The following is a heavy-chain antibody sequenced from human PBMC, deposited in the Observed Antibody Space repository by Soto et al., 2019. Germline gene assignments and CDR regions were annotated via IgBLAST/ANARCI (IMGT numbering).Heavy chain of an antibody. CDR1: GYSFTSYW. V-gene: IGHV5-10-1*01. CDR3: ARHDYYDSSGLSGYAFDI. J-gene: IGHJ3*02. D-gene: IGHD3-22*01. CDR2: IDPSDSYT. Sequence: PGESLKISCKGSGYSFTSYWINWVRQMPGKGLEWMGRIDPSDSYTNYSPSFQGHVTISADKSISTAYLQWSSLKASDTAMYYCARHDYYDSSGLSGYAFDIWGQGTMVTVSS.